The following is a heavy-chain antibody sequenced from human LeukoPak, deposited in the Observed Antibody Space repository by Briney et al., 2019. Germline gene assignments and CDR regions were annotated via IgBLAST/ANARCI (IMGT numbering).Heavy chain of an antibody. CDR2: ISGSGGST. D-gene: IGHD3-22*01. V-gene: IGHV3-23*01. J-gene: IGHJ4*02. CDR3: ARDSPSNYYDSSGYYYFDY. CDR1: GFTFSSYA. Sequence: GGSLRLSCAASGFTFSSYAMSWVRQAPGKGLEWVSAISGSGGSTYYADSVKGRFTISRDNSKNTLYLQMNSLRAEDTAVYYCARDSPSNYYDSSGYYYFDYWGQGTLVTVSS.